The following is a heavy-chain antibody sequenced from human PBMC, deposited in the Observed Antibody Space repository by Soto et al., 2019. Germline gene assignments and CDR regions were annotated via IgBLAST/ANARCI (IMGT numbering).Heavy chain of an antibody. J-gene: IGHJ6*02. CDR1: GGSISSSNW. V-gene: IGHV4-4*02. CDR3: ARDSRYYGMDV. Sequence: SETLSLTCAVSGGSISSSNWWSWVRQPPGQGLEWIGEIYHSWSTNYNPSLKSRVTISVDKSKNQFSLKLSSVTAADTAVYYCARDSRYYGMDVWGQGTTVTVSS. CDR2: IYHSWST.